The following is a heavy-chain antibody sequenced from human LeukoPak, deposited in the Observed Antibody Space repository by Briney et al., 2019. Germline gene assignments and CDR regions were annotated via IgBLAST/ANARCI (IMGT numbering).Heavy chain of an antibody. CDR1: GYTFTSYD. J-gene: IGHJ5*02. CDR3: ARGGYPILEWLPYGEYNWFDP. D-gene: IGHD3-3*01. CDR2: INPNSGGT. Sequence: ASVKVSCKASGYTFTSYDINWVRQAPGQGLEWMGWINPNSGGTNYAQKFQGRVTMTRDTSISTAYMELSRLRSDDTAVYYCARGGYPILEWLPYGEYNWFDPWGQGTLVTVSS. V-gene: IGHV1-2*02.